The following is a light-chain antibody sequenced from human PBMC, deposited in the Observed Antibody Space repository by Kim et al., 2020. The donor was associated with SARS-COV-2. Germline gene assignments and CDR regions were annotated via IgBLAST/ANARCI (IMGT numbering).Light chain of an antibody. J-gene: IGLJ3*02. CDR2: YDT. CDR3: QVSAGGNDHWV. V-gene: IGLV3-21*04. CDR1: NICTKP. Sequence: TTRIYSEDPNICTKPVHGYQQYPGPAPVRVSYYDTDRPSGVPDRLSGSKSGSTASLTISRVEAEDEADYYCQVSAGGNDHWVFGGGTQLTVL.